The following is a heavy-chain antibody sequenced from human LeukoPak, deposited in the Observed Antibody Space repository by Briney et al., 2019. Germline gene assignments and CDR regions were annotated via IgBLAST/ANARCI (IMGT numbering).Heavy chain of an antibody. CDR3: ARERVRAAAGAKLAHYGMDV. J-gene: IGHJ6*02. CDR1: GFTFSSYG. Sequence: AGGSLRLSCAASGFTFSSYGMHWVRQAPGKGLEWVAVIWYDGSNKYYADSVKGRFTISRDNSKNTLYLQMNSLRAEDTAVYYCARERVRAAAGAKLAHYGMDVWGQGTTVTVSS. D-gene: IGHD6-13*01. V-gene: IGHV3-33*01. CDR2: IWYDGSNK.